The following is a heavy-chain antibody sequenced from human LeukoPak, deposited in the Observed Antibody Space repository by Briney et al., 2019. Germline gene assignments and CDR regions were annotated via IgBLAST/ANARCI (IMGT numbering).Heavy chain of an antibody. CDR1: GGSISSGASD. CDR3: ASAARQGLTMIVVPFFYFDL. V-gene: IGHV4-31*03. D-gene: IGHD3-22*01. CDR2: INHSGST. J-gene: IGHJ2*01. Sequence: SQTLSLTCTVSGGSISSGASDWGWIRQHPKRGLEWVGYINHSGSTYYNPSLGSRVTMSVDTSKNQFSLKLSSVPAADSAVYYCASAARQGLTMIVVPFFYFDLWGRGTLVTVSS.